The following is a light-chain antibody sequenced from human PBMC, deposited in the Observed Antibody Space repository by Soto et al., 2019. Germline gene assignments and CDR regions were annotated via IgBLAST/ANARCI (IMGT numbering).Light chain of an antibody. Sequence: AIQLTQSPSYLYASVGDRVTITCRASQAIRTALGWYQKKTGKFPKILIYAASILQSGVPSRFSGSGSGTDFNLTISRLQPEDFATYDCLLDFRYFWAFGQGTKVDIK. CDR2: AAS. V-gene: IGKV1-6*01. CDR3: LLDFRYFWA. J-gene: IGKJ1*01. CDR1: QAIRTA.